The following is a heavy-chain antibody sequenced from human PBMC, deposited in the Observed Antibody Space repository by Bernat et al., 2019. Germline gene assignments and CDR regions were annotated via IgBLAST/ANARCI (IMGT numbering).Heavy chain of an antibody. Sequence: QMQLVQSEPDVQQPETSVKFSFQASGFTFTSSAMQWVRQARGQRLEWIGWIVVGSGNTNYAQKFQERVTITRDMSTSTAYMELSSLRSEDTAVYYCAAEGVVVPAAIDYWGQGILDTVSS. J-gene: IGHJ4*02. CDR1: GFTFTSSA. CDR3: AAEGVVVPAAIDY. D-gene: IGHD2-2*02. CDR2: IVVGSGNT. V-gene: IGHV1-58*02.